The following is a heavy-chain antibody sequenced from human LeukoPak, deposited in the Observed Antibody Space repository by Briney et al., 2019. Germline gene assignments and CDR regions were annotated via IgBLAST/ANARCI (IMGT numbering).Heavy chain of an antibody. J-gene: IGHJ4*02. V-gene: IGHV3-7*01. CDR2: IKQDGSGE. Sequence: QPGGSLRLSCAASGFTFNTYWMSSVRQAPGKGLEWVANIKQDGSGEICVDSVKGRFTFSRDNAKNSLYPQMNSLRAEETAMYYCARGKVHDYWGQGTAVSVSS. CDR1: GFTFNTYW. CDR3: ARGKVHDY.